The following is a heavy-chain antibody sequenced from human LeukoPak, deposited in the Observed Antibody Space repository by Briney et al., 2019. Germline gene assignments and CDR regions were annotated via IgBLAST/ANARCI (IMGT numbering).Heavy chain of an antibody. CDR2: IKPDGSET. CDR3: ARDQGGGYSYGWQSFDY. Sequence: GGSLRLSCAASGLTFRTHWMNWVRQAPGKGLEWVANIKPDGSETYYVDSVKGRFTVTRDNAQSSLHLQMDSLRGEDTAVYYCARDQGGGYSYGWQSFDYWGQGTLVTVSS. CDR1: GLTFRTHW. V-gene: IGHV3-7*01. J-gene: IGHJ4*02. D-gene: IGHD5-18*01.